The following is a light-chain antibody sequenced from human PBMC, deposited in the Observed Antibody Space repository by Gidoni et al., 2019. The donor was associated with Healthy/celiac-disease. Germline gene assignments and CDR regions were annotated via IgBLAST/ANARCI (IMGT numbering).Light chain of an antibody. V-gene: IGLV2-8*01. Sequence: QSALTPPPSASGSPGQSVTISCTGTSSDVGGYDYVSWYQQHPGKAPKLVIYEVNKRPSGGPDRCSASKSGNTASLTVSGLRADDEAHYYCASFAGNNIFVLGGGTRLTVL. CDR3: ASFAGNNIFV. CDR1: SSDVGGYDY. J-gene: IGLJ2*01. CDR2: EVN.